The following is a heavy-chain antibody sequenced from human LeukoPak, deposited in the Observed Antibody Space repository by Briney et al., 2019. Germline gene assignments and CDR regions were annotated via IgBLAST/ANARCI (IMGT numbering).Heavy chain of an antibody. Sequence: ASVKVSCKASGFTFTSSAVQWVRQARGQRLEWIGWIVVGSGNTNYAQKFQERVTITRDMSTSTAYMELSSLRSEDTAVYYCAAYCSGGSCLLPGGAFDIWGQGTMATVSS. V-gene: IGHV1-58*01. CDR2: IVVGSGNT. J-gene: IGHJ3*02. CDR1: GFTFTSSA. CDR3: AAYCSGGSCLLPGGAFDI. D-gene: IGHD2-15*01.